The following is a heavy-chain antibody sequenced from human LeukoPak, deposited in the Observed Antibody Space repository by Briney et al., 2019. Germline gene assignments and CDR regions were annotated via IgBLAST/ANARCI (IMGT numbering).Heavy chain of an antibody. V-gene: IGHV3-33*01. CDR3: ARAGQWLAPGGVDY. CDR2: IWYDGSNK. Sequence: GRSLRLSCAASGFTFSSYGMHWVRQAPGKGLEWVAVIWYDGSNKYYADSVKGRFTISRDNSKNTLYLQMNGLRAEDTAVYYCARAGQWLAPGGVDYWGQGTLVTVSS. CDR1: GFTFSSYG. D-gene: IGHD6-19*01. J-gene: IGHJ4*02.